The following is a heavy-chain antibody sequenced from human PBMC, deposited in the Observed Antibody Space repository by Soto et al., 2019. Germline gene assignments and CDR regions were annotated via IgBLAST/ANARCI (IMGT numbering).Heavy chain of an antibody. J-gene: IGHJ4*01. V-gene: IGHV3-48*02. CDR1: GFTFSYYG. CDR3: ARSGYGPYYFDY. Sequence: PGGSLRLSCAASGFTFSYYGLSWVRQAPGKGLEWISYINSDSDTIYYADSVKGRFTISRENAKNSLYLQMSSLRDEDTAVYYCARSGYGPYYFDYWGHGTLVTVSS. D-gene: IGHD5-18*01. CDR2: INSDSDTI.